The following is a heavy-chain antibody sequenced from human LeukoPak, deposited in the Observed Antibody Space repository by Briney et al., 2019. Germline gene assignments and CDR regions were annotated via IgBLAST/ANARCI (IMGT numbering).Heavy chain of an antibody. V-gene: IGHV3-53*01. Sequence: TGGSLRLSCAASGFTVSSNYMSWVRQAPGKGLEWVSVIYSGSSTYYADSVQGRFTISRDNSKNTLYLQMNSLRAEDTAVYYCARGRDNYGMDVWGQGTTVTVSS. J-gene: IGHJ6*02. CDR2: IYSGSST. D-gene: IGHD5-24*01. CDR1: GFTVSSNY. CDR3: ARGRDNYGMDV.